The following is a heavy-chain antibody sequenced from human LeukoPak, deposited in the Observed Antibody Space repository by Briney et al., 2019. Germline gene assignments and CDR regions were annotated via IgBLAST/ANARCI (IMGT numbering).Heavy chain of an antibody. Sequence: SETLSLTCTVSGGSISSYYWSWIRQPPGKGLEWIGYIYYSGSTNYNPSLKSRVTISVDTSKNQFSLKLSSVTAADTAVYYCATSTVVTAAEYFHHWGQGTLVTVSS. J-gene: IGHJ1*01. V-gene: IGHV4-59*08. CDR2: IYYSGST. CDR3: ATSTVVTAAEYFHH. CDR1: GGSISSYY. D-gene: IGHD2-21*02.